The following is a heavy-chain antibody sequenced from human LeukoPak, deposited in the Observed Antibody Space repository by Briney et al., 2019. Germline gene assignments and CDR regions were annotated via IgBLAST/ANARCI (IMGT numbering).Heavy chain of an antibody. Sequence: PGRSLRLSCAASGFTFSSYAMHWVRQAPGKGLEWVAVISYDGSNKYYADSVKGRFTISRDNSKNTLYLQINSLRAEDTAVYYCYGRGVALRSYWGQGILVTVSS. CDR2: ISYDGSNK. V-gene: IGHV3-30*04. CDR1: GFTFSSYA. CDR3: YGRGVALRSY. J-gene: IGHJ4*02. D-gene: IGHD3-10*01.